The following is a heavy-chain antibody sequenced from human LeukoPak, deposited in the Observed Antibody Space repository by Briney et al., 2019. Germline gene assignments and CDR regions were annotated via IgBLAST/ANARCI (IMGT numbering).Heavy chain of an antibody. D-gene: IGHD3-10*01. V-gene: IGHV3-30*02. CDR2: IRYDGSDK. CDR3: AREEGNYYYGMDV. Sequence: GGSLRLSCSASGFTFSTYGMHWVRQAPGRGLEWVAFIRYDGSDKYYADSVKGRFTISRDNSKNTLYLQMNSLRAEDTAVYYCAREEGNYYYGMDVWGQGTTVTVSS. CDR1: GFTFSTYG. J-gene: IGHJ6*02.